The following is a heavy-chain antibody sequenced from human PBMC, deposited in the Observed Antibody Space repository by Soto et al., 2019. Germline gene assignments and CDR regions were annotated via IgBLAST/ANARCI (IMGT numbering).Heavy chain of an antibody. CDR2: IYYSGST. J-gene: IGHJ6*03. CDR1: GGSISSGGYY. Sequence: PSETLSLTCTVSGGSISSGGYYWSWIRQHPGKGLEWIGYIYYSGSTYYNPSLKSRVTISVDTSKNQFSLKLSSVTAADTAVYYCARGEDGIAAAGYYYYYMDVWGKGTTVTVSS. CDR3: ARGEDGIAAAGYYYYYMDV. D-gene: IGHD6-13*01. V-gene: IGHV4-31*03.